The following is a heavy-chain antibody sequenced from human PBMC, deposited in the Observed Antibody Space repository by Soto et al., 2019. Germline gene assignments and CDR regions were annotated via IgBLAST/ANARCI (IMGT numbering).Heavy chain of an antibody. CDR2: ISYDGSNK. CDR3: ARGSVLDSSSWFSYYYGMDV. CDR1: GFTFSSYA. J-gene: IGHJ6*02. V-gene: IGHV3-30-3*01. Sequence: GGSLRLSCAASGFTFSSYAMHWVRQAPGKGLEWVAVISYDGSNKYYAVSVKGRFTISGDNSKNTLYLQMNSLRAEDTAVYYCARGSVLDSSSWFSYYYGMDVWDQGTTVTVSS. D-gene: IGHD6-13*01.